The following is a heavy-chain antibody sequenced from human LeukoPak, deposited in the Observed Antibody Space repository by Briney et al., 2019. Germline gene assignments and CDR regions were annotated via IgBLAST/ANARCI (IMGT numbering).Heavy chain of an antibody. CDR1: GFTFSSYA. J-gene: IGHJ6*02. CDR2: ISGSGGST. D-gene: IGHD3-3*01. V-gene: IGHV3-23*01. Sequence: PGGSLRLSCAASGFTFSSYAMSWVRQAPGKGLEWVSAISGSGGSTYYADSVKGRFTISRDNSENTLYLQMNSLRAEDTAVYYCAKESSYHDFWSGYYKSPYYYYYGMDVWGQGTTVTVSS. CDR3: AKESSYHDFWSGYYKSPYYYYYGMDV.